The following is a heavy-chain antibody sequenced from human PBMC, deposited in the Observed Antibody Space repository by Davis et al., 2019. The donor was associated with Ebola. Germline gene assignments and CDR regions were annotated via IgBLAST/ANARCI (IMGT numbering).Heavy chain of an antibody. V-gene: IGHV5-51*01. J-gene: IGHJ4*02. Sequence: GESLKISCKDSGNSFASHWIGWVRQMPGKGLEWMGIIYTGDSDTRYSPSFRGQVTISADKSIKTAFLQWSSLKASDTAMYYCAGQQQLSTSIDYWGQGSLVTVSS. D-gene: IGHD1-1*01. CDR1: GNSFASHW. CDR2: IYTGDSDT. CDR3: AGQQQLSTSIDY.